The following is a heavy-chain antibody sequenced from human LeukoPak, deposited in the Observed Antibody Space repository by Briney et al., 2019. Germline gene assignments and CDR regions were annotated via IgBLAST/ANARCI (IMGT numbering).Heavy chain of an antibody. V-gene: IGHV4-38-2*02. CDR2: IYHSGSS. CDR3: ARGVVIAPQTFDY. Sequence: SETLSLTCTVSTYSISSGYYWGWIRRPPGKGLEWIGSIYHSGSSYYNPSLKSRVTISVDTSKNQFSLKLSSVTAADTAVYYCARGVVIAPQTFDYWGQGTLVTVSS. J-gene: IGHJ4*02. CDR1: TYSISSGYY. D-gene: IGHD2-21*01.